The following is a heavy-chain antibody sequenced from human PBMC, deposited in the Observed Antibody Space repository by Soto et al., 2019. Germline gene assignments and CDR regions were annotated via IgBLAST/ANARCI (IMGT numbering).Heavy chain of an antibody. J-gene: IGHJ4*02. CDR2: ISSSGSTI. V-gene: IGHV3-48*02. CDR3: AREFYDSSGYYDD. CDR1: GFTFSSYS. D-gene: IGHD3-22*01. Sequence: HPGGSLRLSCAASGFTFSSYSMNWVRQAPGKGLEGVSYISSSGSTIYYADSVKGRFTISRDNAKNSLYLQMNILRYEDTAVYYCAREFYDSSGYYDDWGQGTLVTVSS.